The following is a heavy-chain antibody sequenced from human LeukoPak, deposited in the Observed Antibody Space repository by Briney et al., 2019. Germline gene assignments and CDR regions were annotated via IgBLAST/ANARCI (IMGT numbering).Heavy chain of an antibody. J-gene: IGHJ5*02. CDR1: GFTFSSYA. V-gene: IGHV3-30*04. Sequence: GGSLRLSCAASGFTFSSYAMHWVRQAPGKGLEWVAVISYDGSNKYYADSVKGRFTISRDNSKNTLYLQMNSLRVDDTAIYYCAKSGGGRFDPWGQGTLVTVSS. D-gene: IGHD3-16*01. CDR3: AKSGGGRFDP. CDR2: ISYDGSNK.